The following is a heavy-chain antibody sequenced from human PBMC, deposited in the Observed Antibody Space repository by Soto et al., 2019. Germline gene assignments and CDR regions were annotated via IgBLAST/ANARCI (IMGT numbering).Heavy chain of an antibody. V-gene: IGHV4-39*01. CDR3: ASQPTVTTNYYYGMDV. D-gene: IGHD4-17*01. CDR1: GGSISSSGYY. Sequence: SETLSLTGTVSGGSISSSGYYWGWMRQPPGKGLEWIGSIYYSGSTYYNPSLKSRVTISVDTSKNQFSLKLSSVTAADTAVYYCASQPTVTTNYYYGMDVWGQGTTVTVSS. J-gene: IGHJ6*02. CDR2: IYYSGST.